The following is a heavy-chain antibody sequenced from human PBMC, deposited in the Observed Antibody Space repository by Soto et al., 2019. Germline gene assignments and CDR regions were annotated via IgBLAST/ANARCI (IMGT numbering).Heavy chain of an antibody. Sequence: LSLTCAASGFTFSSYSMNWVRQAPGKGLEWVSYISSSSSTIYYADSVKGRFTISRDNAKNSLYLQMNSLRAEDTAVYYCARVFGGYSYGEFDYWGQGTLVTVSS. V-gene: IGHV3-48*01. CDR2: ISSSSSTI. CDR3: ARVFGGYSYGEFDY. D-gene: IGHD5-18*01. J-gene: IGHJ4*02. CDR1: GFTFSSYS.